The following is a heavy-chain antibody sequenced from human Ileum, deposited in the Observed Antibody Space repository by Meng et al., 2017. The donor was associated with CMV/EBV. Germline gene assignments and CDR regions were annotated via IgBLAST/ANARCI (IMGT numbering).Heavy chain of an antibody. CDR3: ARESCSVTSCWFDP. J-gene: IGHJ5*02. D-gene: IGHD2-2*01. V-gene: IGHV1-2*02. CDR1: GYTFTAYH. Sequence: KASGYTFTAYHIHWVQQTPGQGLEWMGWINPYSGDTNFAQKFQGRVTMTRDTSISTAYLELSGLRSDDTAVYYCARESCSVTSCWFDPWGQGTLVTVSS. CDR2: INPYSGDT.